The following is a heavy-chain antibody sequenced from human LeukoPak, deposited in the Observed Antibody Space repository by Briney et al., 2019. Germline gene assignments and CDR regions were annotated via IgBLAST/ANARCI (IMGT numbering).Heavy chain of an antibody. CDR3: ARVFDSSGYYYEESEYYFDY. CDR1: GYTFTGYY. V-gene: IGHV1-2*02. Sequence: GASVKVSCKASGYTFTGYYMHWVRQAPGQGLEWMGWINPNSGGTNYAQKFQGRVTMTRDTSISTAYMELSRLRSDDTAVYYCARVFDSSGYYYEESEYYFDYWGQGTLVTVSS. CDR2: INPNSGGT. D-gene: IGHD3-22*01. J-gene: IGHJ4*02.